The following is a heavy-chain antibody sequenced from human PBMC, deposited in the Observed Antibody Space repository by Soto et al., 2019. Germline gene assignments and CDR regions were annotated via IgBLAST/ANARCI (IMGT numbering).Heavy chain of an antibody. Sequence: GGSLRLSCTAYGLGVRDNYMSWVRQAPGMGLEWVSVIYNDGTTYYADSVKGRFTLSRDTSKNTLSLQMDSLRAEDTAVYYCVRPLPSGRNYGMDVRGQGTTVTVSS. D-gene: IGHD3-10*01. CDR3: VRPLPSGRNYGMDV. CDR2: IYNDGTT. V-gene: IGHV3-53*01. CDR1: GLGVRDNY. J-gene: IGHJ6*02.